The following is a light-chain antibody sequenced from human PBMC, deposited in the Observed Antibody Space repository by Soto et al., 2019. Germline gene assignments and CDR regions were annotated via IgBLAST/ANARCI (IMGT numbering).Light chain of an antibody. CDR1: QSVSSN. J-gene: IGKJ1*01. Sequence: DIVMTQSPGTLSVSPGERATISCRASQSVSSNLAWYQQKPGQAPRLLIYGASTRATGIPARFSGSGSETEFTLTISSLQSEDFAVYYCQQFYNWPRTFGQGTKVEIK. V-gene: IGKV3-15*01. CDR2: GAS. CDR3: QQFYNWPRT.